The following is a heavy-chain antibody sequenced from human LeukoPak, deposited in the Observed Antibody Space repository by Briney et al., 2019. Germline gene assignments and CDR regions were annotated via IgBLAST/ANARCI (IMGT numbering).Heavy chain of an antibody. V-gene: IGHV4-34*01. D-gene: IGHD3-22*01. Sequence: SETLSLTCAVYGGSFSRYYWSWIRQPPGKGLERIGESSHSGSTNYNPSLKSRVTISVDTSKNQFSLKLSSVTAADTAVYYCARGLAHYYDSSAYFLDYWGQGTLVTVSS. J-gene: IGHJ4*02. CDR1: GGSFSRYY. CDR3: ARGLAHYYDSSAYFLDY. CDR2: SSHSGST.